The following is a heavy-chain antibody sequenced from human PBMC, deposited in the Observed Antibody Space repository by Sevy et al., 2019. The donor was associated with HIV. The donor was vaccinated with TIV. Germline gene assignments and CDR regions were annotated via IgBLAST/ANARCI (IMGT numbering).Heavy chain of an antibody. CDR3: ARDLNKVRSLFEPKAGVRARALDY. V-gene: IGHV3-11*01. D-gene: IGHD3-10*01. J-gene: IGHJ4*02. Sequence: GGSLRLSCAASGFTFSDYYMSWIRQAPGKGLEWVSYISSSGSTIYYADSVKGRFTISRDNAKNSLYLQMNSLRAEDTAVYYGARDLNKVRSLFEPKAGVRARALDYWGQGTLVTVSS. CDR1: GFTFSDYY. CDR2: ISSSGSTI.